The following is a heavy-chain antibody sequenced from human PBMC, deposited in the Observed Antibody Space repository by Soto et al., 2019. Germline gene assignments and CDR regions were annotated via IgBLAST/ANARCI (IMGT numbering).Heavy chain of an antibody. J-gene: IGHJ6*02. V-gene: IGHV1-24*01. D-gene: IGHD3-10*01. CDR3: ATDGITMVRGEYYYYYGMDV. CDR2: FDPEDGET. CDR1: GYTLTELS. Sequence: GASVQVSCKVSGYTLTELSMHWVRQAPGKGLEWMGGFDPEDGETIYAQKFQGRVTMTEDTSTDTAYMELSSLRSEDTAVYYCATDGITMVRGEYYYYYGMDVWGQGTTVTVSS.